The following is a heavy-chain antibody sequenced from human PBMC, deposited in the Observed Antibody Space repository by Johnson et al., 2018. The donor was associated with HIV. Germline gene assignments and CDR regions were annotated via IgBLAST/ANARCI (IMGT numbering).Heavy chain of an antibody. V-gene: IGHV3-11*04. D-gene: IGHD6-6*01. CDR2: ISSSGSTI. J-gene: IGHJ3*02. CDR3: AGGGAYSSSSIGDAFDI. Sequence: QEKLVESGGGLVKPGGSLRLSCAASGFTFSDYYMSWIRQAPGKGLAWVSYISSSGSTIYYADSVQGRFTISRDHAKNSLYLQMNSLRAEDPAVYSCAGGGAYSSSSIGDAFDIWGQGTMVTVSS. CDR1: GFTFSDYY.